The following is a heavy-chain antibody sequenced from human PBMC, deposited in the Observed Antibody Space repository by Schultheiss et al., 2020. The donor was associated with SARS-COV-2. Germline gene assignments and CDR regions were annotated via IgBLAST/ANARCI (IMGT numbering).Heavy chain of an antibody. D-gene: IGHD2-2*01. J-gene: IGHJ4*02. CDR2: ISSSSSTI. CDR1: GFTFSSYS. V-gene: IGHV3-48*02. Sequence: GGSLRLSCAASGFTFSSYSMNWVRQAPGKGLEWVSYISSSSSTIYYADSVKGRFTISRDNAKNSLYLQMDSLRDEDTAVYYCARADCSSSSCSSFGHWGQGTLVTVSS. CDR3: ARADCSSSSCSSFGH.